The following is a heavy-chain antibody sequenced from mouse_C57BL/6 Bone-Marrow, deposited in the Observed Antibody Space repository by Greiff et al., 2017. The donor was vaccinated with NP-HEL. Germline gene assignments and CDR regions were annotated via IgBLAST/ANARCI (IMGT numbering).Heavy chain of an antibody. CDR1: GYTFTSYW. Sequence: QVQLQQPGAELVMPGASVKLSCKASGYTFTSYWMHWVKQRPGQGLEWIGEIDPSDSYTNYNQKFKGKSTLTVDKSSSTAYMQLSSLTSEDSAVYYCARSWDGNYYAMGDWGQGTSVTVSS. V-gene: IGHV1-69*01. D-gene: IGHD4-1*01. CDR3: ARSWDGNYYAMGD. CDR2: IDPSDSYT. J-gene: IGHJ4*01.